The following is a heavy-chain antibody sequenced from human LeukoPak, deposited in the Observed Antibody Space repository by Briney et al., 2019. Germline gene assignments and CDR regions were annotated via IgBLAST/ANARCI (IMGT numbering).Heavy chain of an antibody. D-gene: IGHD3-22*01. CDR1: GFTFSSYS. V-gene: IGHV3-48*04. CDR2: ISSSSSTI. CDR3: ARDVTMTFDY. J-gene: IGHJ4*02. Sequence: GGSLRLSCAASGFTFSSYSMNWVRPAPGKGLEWVSYISSSSSTIDYADSVKGRFTISRDNAKNSLYLQINSLRAEDTAVYDCARDVTMTFDYWGQGTLVTVSS.